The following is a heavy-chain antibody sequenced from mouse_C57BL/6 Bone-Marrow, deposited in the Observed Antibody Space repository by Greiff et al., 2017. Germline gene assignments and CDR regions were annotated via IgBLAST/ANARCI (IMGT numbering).Heavy chain of an antibody. V-gene: IGHV1-43*01. Sequence: VQLQQSGPELVKPGASVKISCKASGYSFTGYYMHWVKQSSEKSLEWIGEINPSTGGTSYNQKLKGKATLTVDKSSSTAYMQLKSLTSEYSAVYYCASPYYYGSSIDYWGQGTTLTVSS. CDR2: INPSTGGT. CDR1: GYSFTGYY. J-gene: IGHJ2*01. CDR3: ASPYYYGSSIDY. D-gene: IGHD1-1*01.